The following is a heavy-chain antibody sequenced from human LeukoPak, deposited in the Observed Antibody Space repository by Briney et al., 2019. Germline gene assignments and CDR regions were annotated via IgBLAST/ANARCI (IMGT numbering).Heavy chain of an antibody. CDR2: IYPSDSDT. V-gene: IGHV5-51*01. CDR1: GYSFTSYW. D-gene: IGHD3-9*01. Sequence: GESLKISCKGSGYSFTSYWIGWVRQMPGKGLEWMGIIYPSDSDTRYSPSFQGQVTISADKSISTAYLQWSSLKASDTAMYYCARSAVPGYYDILTGYYDTYYYYYYMDVWGKGTTVTVSS. J-gene: IGHJ6*03. CDR3: ARSAVPGYYDILTGYYDTYYYYYYMDV.